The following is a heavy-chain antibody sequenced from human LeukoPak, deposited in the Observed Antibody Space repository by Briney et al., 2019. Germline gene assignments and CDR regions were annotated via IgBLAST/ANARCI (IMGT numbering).Heavy chain of an antibody. J-gene: IGHJ4*02. Sequence: GGSLRLSCAASGFTFSSYAMHWVRQAPGKGLEWVAVIPYDGSNKYYADSVKGRFTISRDNSKNTLYLQMNSLGAEDTAVYYCATSDYYDSSGYYYWGQGTLVTVSS. CDR1: GFTFSSYA. CDR2: IPYDGSNK. D-gene: IGHD3-22*01. CDR3: ATSDYYDSSGYYY. V-gene: IGHV3-30*01.